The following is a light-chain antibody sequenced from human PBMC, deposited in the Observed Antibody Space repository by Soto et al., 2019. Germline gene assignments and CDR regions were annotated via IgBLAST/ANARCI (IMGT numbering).Light chain of an antibody. CDR1: SSNIGAGYD. CDR2: GNS. V-gene: IGLV1-40*01. CDR3: QSYDSSLSTYV. J-gene: IGLJ1*01. Sequence: QSVLTQPPSVSGAPGQRVTISCTGSSSNIGAGYDVHWYQQLPGTAPKLLIYGNSNRPSGVPDRFSGSKSRTSASLPITGLQAEDEADYYCQSYDSSLSTYVFGTGTKLTVL.